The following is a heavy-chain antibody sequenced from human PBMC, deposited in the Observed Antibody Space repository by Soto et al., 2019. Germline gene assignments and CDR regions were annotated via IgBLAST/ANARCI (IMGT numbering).Heavy chain of an antibody. D-gene: IGHD5-12*01. J-gene: IGHJ5*02. CDR3: ARPRLDTVATWFDP. V-gene: IGHV4-39*01. CDR2: LYYSGST. CDR1: GGFISSSSHY. Sequence: SETLSLTCTVSGGFISSSSHYWGWIRQPPGKGLEWIGSLYYSGSTYYNPSLKGRVSISVDTSKNQVSLNLRSVTAADTAVYYCARPRLDTVATWFDPWGQGTLVTVS.